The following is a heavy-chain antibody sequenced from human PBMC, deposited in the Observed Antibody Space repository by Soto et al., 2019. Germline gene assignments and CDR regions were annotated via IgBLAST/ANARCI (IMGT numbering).Heavy chain of an antibody. J-gene: IGHJ4*02. V-gene: IGHV4-39*01. CDR2: IDYTGNT. CDR1: GGSISSNTYY. Sequence: QLQLQESGPGLVKPSETLSLTCTVSGGSISSNTYYWDWIRQPPGKGLECIGSIDYTGNTYYNTSLRSRVTISVDTSKNQFSRNMNSVTAADTAVYYCARRVSVPVSGRGDFDAWGRGTLVTVAS. CDR3: ARRVSVPVSGRGDFDA. D-gene: IGHD6-19*01.